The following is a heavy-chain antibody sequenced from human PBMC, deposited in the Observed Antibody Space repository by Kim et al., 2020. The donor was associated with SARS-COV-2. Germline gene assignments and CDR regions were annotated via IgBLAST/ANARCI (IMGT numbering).Heavy chain of an antibody. CDR1: GYTFTSYA. D-gene: IGHD2-15*01. CDR2: INAGNGNT. J-gene: IGHJ4*02. Sequence: SVKVSCKASGYTFTSYAMHWVRQAPGQRLEWMGWINAGNGNTKYSQKFQGRVTITRDTSASTAYMELSSLRSEDTAVYYCARGDRRGIYCSGGSCYPDYWGQGTLVTVSS. V-gene: IGHV1-3*01. CDR3: ARGDRRGIYCSGGSCYPDY.